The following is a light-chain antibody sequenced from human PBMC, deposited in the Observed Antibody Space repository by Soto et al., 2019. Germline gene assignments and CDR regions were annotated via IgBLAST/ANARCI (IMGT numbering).Light chain of an antibody. J-gene: IGLJ1*01. CDR2: DVS. CDR1: SSDVGNYNY. CDR3: NSYTSSSTYV. V-gene: IGLV2-14*03. Sequence: QSVLTQPASVSGSPGQSSAISCTGTSSDVGNYNYVSWYQQHPGKAPKLMIYDVSNRPSGVSNRFSGSKSGNTASLTISGLQPEDEADYYCNSYTSSSTYVFGTGTKVTVL.